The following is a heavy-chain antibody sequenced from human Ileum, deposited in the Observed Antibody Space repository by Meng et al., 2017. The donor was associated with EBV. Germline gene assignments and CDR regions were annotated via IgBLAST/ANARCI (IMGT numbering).Heavy chain of an antibody. V-gene: IGHV4-4*02. CDR1: GDSVSGRDW. CDR3: ARSSPIVRGLDY. J-gene: IGHJ4*02. Sequence: VQLLESGPGLGKPSGTLSFTCAGSGDSVSGRDWWSWVRQPPGKGLEWIGEVYHDGATNYHPSLKSRVTISLDKSKNEVNLHLNSLTAADTAVYFCARSSPIVRGLDYWGQGTLVTVSS. D-gene: IGHD3-10*01. CDR2: VYHDGAT.